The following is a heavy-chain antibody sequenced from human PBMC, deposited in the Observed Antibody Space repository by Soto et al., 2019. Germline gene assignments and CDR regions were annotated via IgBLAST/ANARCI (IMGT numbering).Heavy chain of an antibody. V-gene: IGHV3-66*04. CDR1: GFTVSSNY. D-gene: IGHD6-19*01. J-gene: IGHJ4*02. CDR3: ARQELWLAGYYFDY. Sequence: PGGSLRLSCAASGFTVSSNYMSWVRQAPGKGLEWVSVIYSGGSTYYADSVKGRFTISRDNSKNTLYLQMNSLRAEDTAVYYCARQELWLAGYYFDYRGQGTLVTVSS. CDR2: IYSGGST.